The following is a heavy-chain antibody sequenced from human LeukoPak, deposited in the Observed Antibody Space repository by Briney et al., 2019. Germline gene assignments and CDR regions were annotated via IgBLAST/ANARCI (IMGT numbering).Heavy chain of an antibody. CDR3: AKAGSSWSGPLKD. V-gene: IGHV3-23*01. J-gene: IGHJ4*02. Sequence: GGSLRLSCAASEFTFSNYAMSWFRQAPGKGLEWVSAITGSGGDTYYADSVKGRFTISRDNSKNTLHLQMNSLRAEDTAVYFCAKAGSSWSGPLKDWGQGILVTVSS. CDR2: ITGSGGDT. D-gene: IGHD6-13*01. CDR1: EFTFSNYA.